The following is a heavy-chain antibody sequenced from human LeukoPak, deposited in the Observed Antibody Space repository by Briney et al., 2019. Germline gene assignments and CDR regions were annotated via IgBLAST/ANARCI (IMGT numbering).Heavy chain of an antibody. V-gene: IGHV3-23*01. CDR1: GFTFSSYA. Sequence: GGSLRLSCAASGFTFSSYAMSWVRQAPGKGLEWVSATSGSGGSTYYADSVKGRFTISRDNSKNTLYLQMNSLRAEDTAVYYCAKVGFGEFNYYYYYMDVWGKGTTVTVSS. J-gene: IGHJ6*03. D-gene: IGHD3-10*01. CDR2: TSGSGGST. CDR3: AKVGFGEFNYYYYYMDV.